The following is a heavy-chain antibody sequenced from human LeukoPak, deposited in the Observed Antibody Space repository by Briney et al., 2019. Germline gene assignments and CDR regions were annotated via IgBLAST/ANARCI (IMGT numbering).Heavy chain of an antibody. CDR2: IYPGDSDT. CDR3: VRVLWTWALNYYYGMDV. CDR1: GYSFSTNW. J-gene: IGHJ6*02. D-gene: IGHD2-8*02. V-gene: IGHV5-51*01. Sequence: PGESLKISCTGSGYSFSTNWIGWVRQMPGKGLEWMGIIYPGDSDTRYSPSFQGQVTISADKSISTAYLQWNNLKASETAMYYCVRVLWTWALNYYYGMDVWGQGTTVTVSS.